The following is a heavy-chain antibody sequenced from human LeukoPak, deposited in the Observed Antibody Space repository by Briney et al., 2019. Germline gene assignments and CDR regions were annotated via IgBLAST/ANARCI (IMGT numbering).Heavy chain of an antibody. D-gene: IGHD6-13*01. CDR1: GVSISSGGYY. J-gene: IGHJ4*02. Sequence: SQTLSLTCTVSGVSISSGGYYWTWIRQPPGKGLEWIGYISHSGTTYYNPSLKSRVTISVDTSKNQFSLKLSSVTAADTAVYYCARVQLGSSWRNHFDYWGQGTLVTVSS. CDR2: ISHSGTT. CDR3: ARVQLGSSWRNHFDY. V-gene: IGHV4-30-2*01.